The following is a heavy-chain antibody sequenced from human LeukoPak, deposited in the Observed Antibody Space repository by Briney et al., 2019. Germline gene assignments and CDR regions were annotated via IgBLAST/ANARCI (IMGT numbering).Heavy chain of an antibody. J-gene: IGHJ3*02. CDR2: IYYSGST. CDR1: GGSISSSSYY. D-gene: IGHD2-15*01. Sequence: SETLSLTCTVSGGSISSSSYYWGWIRQPPGKGLEWIGSIYYSGSTYYNLSLKSRVTISVDTSKNQFSLKLSSVTAADTAVYYCARHSIIGGTEYAFDIWGQGTMVTVSS. V-gene: IGHV4-39*01. CDR3: ARHSIIGGTEYAFDI.